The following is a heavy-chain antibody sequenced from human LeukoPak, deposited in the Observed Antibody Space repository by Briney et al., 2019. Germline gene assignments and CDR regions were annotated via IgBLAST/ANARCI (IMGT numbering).Heavy chain of an antibody. V-gene: IGHV4-34*01. J-gene: IGHJ4*02. CDR2: INHSGST. CDR3: ARYSGWYFDY. Sequence: PSETLSLTCAVYGGSFSGYYWSWIRQPPGKGLEWIGEINHSGSTNYNPSLKSRVTISLDTSKNQFSLKLSSVTAADAAVYYCARYSGWYFDYWGQGTLVTVSS. CDR1: GGSFSGYY. D-gene: IGHD6-19*01.